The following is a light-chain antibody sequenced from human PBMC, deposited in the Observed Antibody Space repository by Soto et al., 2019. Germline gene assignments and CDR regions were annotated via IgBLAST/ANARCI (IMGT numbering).Light chain of an antibody. CDR1: QNIRGW. V-gene: IGKV1-5*01. J-gene: IGKJ1*01. Sequence: DIRMTQSPSTLSTSVGDRVTITCRASQNIRGWLAWYQQKPGKAPKLLIYDASTLESGVPSRFSGSGSGTECTLTISSLQPDDFATYYCQQYNSYSWTGGQGTTVAIK. CDR3: QQYNSYSWT. CDR2: DAS.